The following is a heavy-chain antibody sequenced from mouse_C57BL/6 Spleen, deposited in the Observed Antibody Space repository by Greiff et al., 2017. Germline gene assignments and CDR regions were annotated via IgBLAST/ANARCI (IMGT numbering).Heavy chain of an antibody. D-gene: IGHD1-1*01. J-gene: IGHJ1*03. CDR3: ARGGYGSSYVHWYFDV. CDR1: GYTFTSYW. Sequence: QVQLQQPGAELVKPGASVKLSCKASGYTFTSYWMHWVKQRPGQGLEWIGMIHPNSGSTNYNEKFKSKATLTVDKASSTAYMQLSSLTSEDSAVYYCARGGYGSSYVHWYFDVWGTGTTVTVSS. CDR2: IHPNSGST. V-gene: IGHV1-64*01.